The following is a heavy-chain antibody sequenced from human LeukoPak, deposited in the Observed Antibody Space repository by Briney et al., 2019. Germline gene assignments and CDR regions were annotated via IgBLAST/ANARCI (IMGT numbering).Heavy chain of an antibody. J-gene: IGHJ6*03. Sequence: FETPSLTRTLSQGSITSGSYYWGSIRQPPGKGLEWIGSIYYSGGTYYNPSLKSRVTISVYTSKNHFSLKLRSVTPADTAVYFCARNQRGGYSGQGYYYYYYMDVWGKGTTVTVSS. CDR3: ARNQRGGYSGQGYYYYYYMDV. CDR2: IYYSGGT. D-gene: IGHD5-12*01. V-gene: IGHV4-39*07. CDR1: QGSITSGSYY.